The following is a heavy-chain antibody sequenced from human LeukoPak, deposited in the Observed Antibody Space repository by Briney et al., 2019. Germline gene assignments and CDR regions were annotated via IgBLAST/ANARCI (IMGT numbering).Heavy chain of an antibody. V-gene: IGHV3-23*01. CDR1: GFTFSSSA. CDR3: TSVESSGWYF. J-gene: IGHJ4*02. CDR2: ISASGGST. Sequence: GGSLRLSCAASGFTFSSSAMGWVRQVPGKGLEWVSGISASGGSTYYADSVRGRFTISRDNSKNTLYVQMNSLRDEDTAVYYCTSVESSGWYFWGQGTLVTVSS. D-gene: IGHD6-19*01.